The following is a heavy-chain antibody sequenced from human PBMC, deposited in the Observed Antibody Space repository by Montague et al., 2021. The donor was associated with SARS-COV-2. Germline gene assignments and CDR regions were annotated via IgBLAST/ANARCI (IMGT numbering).Heavy chain of an antibody. CDR1: GGSITSYY. D-gene: IGHD4/OR15-4a*01. CDR3: ARGGADYNYGLDV. J-gene: IGHJ6*02. CDR2: IYISGST. Sequence: SETLSLTCTVSGGSITSYYWSWIRQPPGKGLEWIGLIYISGSTNYNPSLKSRVTVSVDTSRNQFSLKLTAVTAADTAVYYCARGGADYNYGLDVWGPGTTVTVSS. V-gene: IGHV4-4*07.